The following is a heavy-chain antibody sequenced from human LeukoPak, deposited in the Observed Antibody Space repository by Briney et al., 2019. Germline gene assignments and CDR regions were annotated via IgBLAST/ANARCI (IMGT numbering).Heavy chain of an antibody. CDR2: IYHSGST. Sequence: SQTLSLTCAVSGGSISSGGYSWSWIRQPPGKGLEWIGYIYHSGSTYYNPSLKSRVTISVDRSKNQFSLKLSSVTAADTAVYYCARDAGNWYFDLWGRGTPVTVSS. J-gene: IGHJ2*01. CDR3: ARDAGNWYFDL. D-gene: IGHD1-26*01. V-gene: IGHV4-30-2*01. CDR1: GGSISSGGYS.